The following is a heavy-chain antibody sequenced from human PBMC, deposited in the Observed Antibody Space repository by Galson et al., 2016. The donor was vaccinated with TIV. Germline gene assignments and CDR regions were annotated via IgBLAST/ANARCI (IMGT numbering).Heavy chain of an antibody. CDR3: VKGAGRYSRSWYFDY. V-gene: IGHV3-9*01. D-gene: IGHD1-26*01. J-gene: IGHJ4*02. CDR1: GFTFDDYA. CDR2: ITWNSDKI. Sequence: SLRLSCAASGFTFDDYAFHWVQQGPGKGLEWVSSITWNSDKIVYMDSVKGRFTMSRDNAKNSLSLQMNSLRAEDTALYYCVKGAGRYSRSWYFDYWGQGTLVTVSS.